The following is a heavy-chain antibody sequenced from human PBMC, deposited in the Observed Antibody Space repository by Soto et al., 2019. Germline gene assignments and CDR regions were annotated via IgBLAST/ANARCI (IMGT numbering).Heavy chain of an antibody. J-gene: IGHJ6*02. CDR2: INPNSGGT. V-gene: IGHV1-2*04. Sequence: ASVKVSCKASGYTFTGYYMHWVRQAPGQGLEWMGWINPNSGGTNYAQKFQGWVTMTRDTSISTAYMELSRLRSDDTAVYYCARDHLSRSTWLPPRYYYYYGMDVWGQGTTVTVSS. CDR3: ARDHLSRSTWLPPRYYYYYGMDV. D-gene: IGHD5-12*01. CDR1: GYTFTGYY.